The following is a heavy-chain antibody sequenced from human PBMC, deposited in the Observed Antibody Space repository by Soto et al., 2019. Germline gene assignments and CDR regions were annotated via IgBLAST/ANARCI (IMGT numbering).Heavy chain of an antibody. V-gene: IGHV1-18*01. Sequence: ASVXVSCKASGYTFTIYRINWVRQTPGQGLEWLAWXNPYNXNTNYIPKFQXXVTMTRDXXTSTHYMEMRSLRSDDTAVYYCTRRPPATAIDYWGQGTLVTVSS. CDR2: XNPYNXNT. CDR3: TRRPPATAIDY. D-gene: IGHD5-18*01. J-gene: IGHJ4*02. CDR1: GYTFTIYR.